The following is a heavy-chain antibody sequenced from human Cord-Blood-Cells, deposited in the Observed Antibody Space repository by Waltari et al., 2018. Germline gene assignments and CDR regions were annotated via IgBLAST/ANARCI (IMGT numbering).Heavy chain of an antibody. D-gene: IGHD7-27*01. CDR2: ISAYNGNT. V-gene: IGHV1-18*01. J-gene: IGHJ3*02. CDR1: GYTFTSYG. CDR3: ARDRLGADETLTGEVNAFDI. Sequence: GASVKVSCKASGYTFTSYGISWVRRAPGQGLEWMGWISAYNGNTNYAQKLQGRVTMTTDTSTSTAYMELRSLRSDDTAVYYCARDRLGADETLTGEVNAFDIWGQGTMVTVSS.